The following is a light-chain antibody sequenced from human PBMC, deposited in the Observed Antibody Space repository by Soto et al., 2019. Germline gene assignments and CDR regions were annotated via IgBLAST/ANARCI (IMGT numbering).Light chain of an antibody. CDR2: DAS. CDR1: QSVSRY. V-gene: IGKV3-11*01. Sequence: EIVLTQSPATLSLSNGERATLSCRASQSVSRYLAWYQQKPGQAPRLLIYDASNRATGIPARFSGSGSGTDFILTISSLEPEDFAVYYCQQRSSWPLTFGGGTKVDI. CDR3: QQRSSWPLT. J-gene: IGKJ4*01.